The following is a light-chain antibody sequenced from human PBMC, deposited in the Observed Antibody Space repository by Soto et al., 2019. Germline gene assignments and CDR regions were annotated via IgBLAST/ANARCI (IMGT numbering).Light chain of an antibody. CDR3: QQFNGFPRT. CDR1: QDIGSA. J-gene: IGKJ4*01. V-gene: IGKV1-13*02. CDR2: DAS. Sequence: IQLTQSPSSLSASVGDRVTITCRAGQDIGSALAWYQQRPGKAPKLLLYDASNLEAGVPSRFSGSGSGTDFPLTITSLRPEDFATYYGQQFNGFPRTFRGGTKVQIK.